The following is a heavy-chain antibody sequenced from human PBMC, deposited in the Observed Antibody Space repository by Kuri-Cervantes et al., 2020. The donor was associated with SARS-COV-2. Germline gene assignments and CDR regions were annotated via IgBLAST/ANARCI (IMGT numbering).Heavy chain of an antibody. V-gene: IGHV3-53*05. Sequence: LSLTCAASGFTVSSNYMSWVRQAPGKGLEWVSVIYSGGSTYYADSVKGRFTISRDNAKNSLYLQMNSLRAEDTAVYYCAKGPKYCSSTSCYGNFDYWGQGALVTVSS. CDR2: IYSGGST. J-gene: IGHJ4*02. CDR1: GFTVSSNY. D-gene: IGHD2-2*01. CDR3: AKGPKYCSSTSCYGNFDY.